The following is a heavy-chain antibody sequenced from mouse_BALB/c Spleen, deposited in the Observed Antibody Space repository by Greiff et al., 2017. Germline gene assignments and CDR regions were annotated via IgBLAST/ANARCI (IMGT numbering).Heavy chain of an antibody. CDR2: ISSGSSTI. CDR1: GFTFSSFG. Sequence: DVKLVESGGGLVQPGGSRKLSCAASGFTFSSFGMHWVRQAPEKGLEWVAYISSGSSTIYYADTVKGRFTISRDNPKNTLFLQMTSLRSEDTAMYYCARCVQDYAMDYWGQGTSVTVSS. J-gene: IGHJ4*01. CDR3: ARCVQDYAMDY. V-gene: IGHV5-17*02.